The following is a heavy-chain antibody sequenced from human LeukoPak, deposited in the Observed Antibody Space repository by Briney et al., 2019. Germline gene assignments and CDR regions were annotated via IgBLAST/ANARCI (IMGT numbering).Heavy chain of an antibody. J-gene: IGHJ4*02. D-gene: IGHD6-13*01. V-gene: IGHV4-59*01. CDR2: IYYSGST. Sequence: PSETLSLTCTVSGGSISSYYWSWIRQPPGKGLEWIGYIYYSGSTNYSPSLKSRVTISVDTSKNQFSLKLSSVTAADTAVYYCARARIAAAGRNFDYWGQGTLVTVSS. CDR1: GGSISSYY. CDR3: ARARIAAAGRNFDY.